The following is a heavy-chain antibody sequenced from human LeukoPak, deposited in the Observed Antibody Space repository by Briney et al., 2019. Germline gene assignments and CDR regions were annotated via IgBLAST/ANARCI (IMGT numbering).Heavy chain of an antibody. CDR2: IYSGGYT. CDR3: AKDAAGPEY. CDR1: GFTLSSNS. Sequence: PGGSLRLSCAASGFTLSSNSMNWVRQAPGKGLEWVSIIYSGGYTEYEDSVKGRFTISRDNSRNTLYLQMNSLRAEDTAVYYCAKDAAGPEYWGQGTLVTVSS. V-gene: IGHV3-53*01. D-gene: IGHD6-13*01. J-gene: IGHJ4*02.